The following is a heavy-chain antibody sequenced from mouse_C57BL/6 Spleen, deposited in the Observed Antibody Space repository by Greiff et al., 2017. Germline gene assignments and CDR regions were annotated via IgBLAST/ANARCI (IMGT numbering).Heavy chain of an antibody. CDR1: GFTFSSYA. D-gene: IGHD1-1*01. Sequence: EVKLQESGGGLVKPGGSLKLSCAASGFTFSSYAMSWVRQTPEKRLEWVATISDGGSYTYYPDNVKGRFTISRDNAKNNLYLQMSHLKSEDTAMYYCAREGEGYYSYYFDYWGQGTTLTVSS. CDR2: ISDGGSYT. J-gene: IGHJ2*01. V-gene: IGHV5-4*01. CDR3: AREGEGYYSYYFDY.